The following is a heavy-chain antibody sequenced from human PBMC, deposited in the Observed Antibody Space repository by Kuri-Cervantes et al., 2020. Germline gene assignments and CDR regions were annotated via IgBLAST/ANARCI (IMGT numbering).Heavy chain of an antibody. CDR2: VNAGNGNT. CDR1: GYTFTSYA. D-gene: IGHD5-18*01. V-gene: IGHV1-3*01. Sequence: ASVKVSCKASGYTFTSYAMHWVRQAPGQRLEWVGWVNAGNGNTKYSQKFQGRVTITRDTSASTAYMELSSLRAEDTAVYYCAREYGDLIPWIHLWPQPFYDYWGQGTLVTVSS. J-gene: IGHJ4*02. CDR3: AREYGDLIPWIHLWPQPFYDY.